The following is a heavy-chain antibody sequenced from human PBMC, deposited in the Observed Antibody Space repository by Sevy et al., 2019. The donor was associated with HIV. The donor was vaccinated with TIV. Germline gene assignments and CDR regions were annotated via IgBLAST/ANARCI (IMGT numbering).Heavy chain of an antibody. V-gene: IGHV3-30*03. D-gene: IGHD3-3*01. J-gene: IGHJ6*02. CDR3: AHSSGLYGDYYGMDV. Sequence: GGSLRLSCAASGVTFSSYGIHWVRQAPGKGLEWVAVISYDGSKKNHAESMKGRFTISRDNSKNTLYLEMSSLRPEDTAVYYCAHSSGLYGDYYGMDVRGQGTTVTVSS. CDR2: ISYDGSKK. CDR1: GVTFSSYG.